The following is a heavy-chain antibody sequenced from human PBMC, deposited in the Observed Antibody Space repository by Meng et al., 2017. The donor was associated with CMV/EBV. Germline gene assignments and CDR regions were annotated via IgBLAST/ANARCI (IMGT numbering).Heavy chain of an antibody. Sequence: GGSLRLSCAASGFTFSSYAMHWVRQAPGKGLEWVAVISYDGSNKYYADSVKGRFTISRDNSKNTLYLQMNSLRAEDTAVYYCASLVVVITTSWFDPWGQGTLVTVSS. J-gene: IGHJ5*02. CDR2: ISYDGSNK. D-gene: IGHD3-22*01. V-gene: IGHV3-30-3*01. CDR3: ASLVVVITTSWFDP. CDR1: GFTFSSYA.